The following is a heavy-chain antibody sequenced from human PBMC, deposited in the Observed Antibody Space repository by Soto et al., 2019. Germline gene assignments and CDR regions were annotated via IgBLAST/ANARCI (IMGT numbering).Heavy chain of an antibody. CDR2: ISGSGGST. Sequence: GGVLRLSCAASGFTFSSYAMSWARQAPGKGLEWVSAISGSGGSTYYADSVKGRFTISRDNSKNTLYLQMNSLRAEDTAVYYCASSVLVTSTMNYFDLWGQGTLVTVSS. D-gene: IGHD2-8*02. CDR3: ASSVLVTSTMNYFDL. V-gene: IGHV3-23*01. J-gene: IGHJ4*02. CDR1: GFTFSSYA.